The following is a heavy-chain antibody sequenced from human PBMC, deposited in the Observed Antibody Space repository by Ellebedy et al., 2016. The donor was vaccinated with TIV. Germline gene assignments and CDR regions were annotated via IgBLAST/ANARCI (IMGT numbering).Heavy chain of an antibody. CDR1: GYTFAGYY. CDR3: ARDGYSGAALDI. J-gene: IGHJ3*02. CDR2: INPNSGGT. Sequence: ASVKVSCXAAGYTFAGYYMHWVRKAPGQGLEWMGWINPNSGGTKYEQKFQGRVTMTRDTSISTAYMELSRLRSDDTAVYYCARDGYSGAALDIWGRGTMVTVSS. D-gene: IGHD5-24*01. V-gene: IGHV1-2*02.